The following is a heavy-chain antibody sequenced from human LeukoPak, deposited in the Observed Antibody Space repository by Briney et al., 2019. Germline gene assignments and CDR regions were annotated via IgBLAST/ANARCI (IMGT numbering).Heavy chain of an antibody. Sequence: PSETLSLTCTVSGGSISSSSYYWGWIRQPPGKGLEWIGSIYYSGSTYYNPSLKSRVTISVDTSKNQFSLKLSSVTAADTAVYYCARVGVGARTGYYYYYYYMDVWGKGTTVTVSS. CDR1: GGSISSSSYY. V-gene: IGHV4-39*07. CDR2: IYYSGST. CDR3: ARVGVGARTGYYYYYYYMDV. J-gene: IGHJ6*03. D-gene: IGHD1-26*01.